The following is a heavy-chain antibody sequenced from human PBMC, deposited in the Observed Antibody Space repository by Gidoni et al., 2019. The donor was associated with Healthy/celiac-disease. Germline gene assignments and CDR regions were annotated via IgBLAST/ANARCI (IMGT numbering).Heavy chain of an antibody. CDR2: IYYSGST. V-gene: IGHV4-39*01. Sequence: QLQLQESGPGLVKPSETLSLTCTVSGGSISSSSYYWGWIRQPPGKGLEWIGSIYYSGSTYYNPSLKSRVTISVDTSKNQFSLKLSSVTAADTAVYYCASRKLVRGRYYFDYWGQGTLVTVSS. D-gene: IGHD1-1*01. CDR3: ASRKLVRGRYYFDY. CDR1: GGSISSSSYY. J-gene: IGHJ4*02.